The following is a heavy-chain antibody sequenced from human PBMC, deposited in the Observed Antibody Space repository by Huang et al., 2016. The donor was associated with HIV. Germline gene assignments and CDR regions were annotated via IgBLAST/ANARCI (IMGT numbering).Heavy chain of an antibody. V-gene: IGHV3-7*01. J-gene: IGHJ6*02. CDR1: TFTFGAYL. CDR2: IKQYATEK. CDR3: ATKTAGMDI. Sequence: VESGGRSVQPGGSIRLSCVGSTFTFGAYLMSCVRRPPWKWLEWVANIKQYATEKYYVDSVKGRFNISRDNAKRVLFLEMDALRVEDTAIYFCATKTAGMDIWGQGTTVIVSS.